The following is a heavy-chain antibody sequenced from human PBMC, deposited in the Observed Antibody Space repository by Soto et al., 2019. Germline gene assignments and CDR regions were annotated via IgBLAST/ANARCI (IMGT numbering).Heavy chain of an antibody. CDR3: ARVYDSSGYYDAFDI. J-gene: IGHJ3*02. CDR2: INPSGGST. CDR1: GYTFTSYY. Sequence: GASVKVSCKASGYTFTSYYMHWVRQAPGQGLEWMGIINPSGGSTSYAQKFQGRVTMTRGTSTSTVYMELSSLRSEDTAVYYCARVYDSSGYYDAFDIWGQGTMVTVSS. V-gene: IGHV1-46*01. D-gene: IGHD3-22*01.